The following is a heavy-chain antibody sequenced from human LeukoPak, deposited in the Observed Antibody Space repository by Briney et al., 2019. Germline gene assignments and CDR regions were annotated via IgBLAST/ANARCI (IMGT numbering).Heavy chain of an antibody. CDR3: AFKQIGCSSTSCYYVGAFDI. V-gene: IGHV3-66*02. J-gene: IGHJ3*02. D-gene: IGHD2-2*01. Sequence: GGSLRLSCAASGFTVSSNYMSWVRQAPGKGLEWVSVIYSGGSTYYADSVKGRFTISRDNSKNTLYLQMNSLRAEDTAVYYCAFKQIGCSSTSCYYVGAFDIWGQGTMVTVSS. CDR1: GFTVSSNY. CDR2: IYSGGST.